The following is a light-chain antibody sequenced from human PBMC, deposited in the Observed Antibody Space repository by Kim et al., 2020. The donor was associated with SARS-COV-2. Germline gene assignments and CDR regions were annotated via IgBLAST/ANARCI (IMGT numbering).Light chain of an antibody. CDR1: SSNIGNN. CDR3: AAWDASLSGSWV. J-gene: IGLJ3*02. V-gene: IGLV1-47*01. Sequence: GQKVTIYGSCDSSNIGNNVYGYQQTPGTAPKLLIFRNDQRPSGVPDRFSGSKSGTSASLAISGLRSEDEADYYCAAWDASLSGSWVFGGGTKLTVL. CDR2: RND.